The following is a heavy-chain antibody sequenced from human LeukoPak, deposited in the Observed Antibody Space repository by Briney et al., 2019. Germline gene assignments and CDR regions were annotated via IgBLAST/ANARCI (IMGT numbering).Heavy chain of an antibody. Sequence: SGPTLVNPTQTLTLTCTFSGFSLSTSGVGVGWIRQPPGKALEWLALIYWDDDKRYSPSLKSRLTITKDTSKNQVVLTMTNMDPVDTARDYCALGVVVVAASYLDYGGQGTLDTGSS. CDR1: GFSLSTSGVG. CDR3: ALGVVVVAASYLDY. J-gene: IGHJ4*02. CDR2: IYWDDDK. V-gene: IGHV2-5*02. D-gene: IGHD2-15*01.